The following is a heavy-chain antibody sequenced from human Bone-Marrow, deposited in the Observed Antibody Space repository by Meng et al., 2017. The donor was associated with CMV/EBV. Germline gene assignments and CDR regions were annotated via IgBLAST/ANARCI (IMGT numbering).Heavy chain of an antibody. V-gene: IGHV3-20*04. Sequence: GGSLRLSCAASGFTFDDYGMSWVRQAPGKGLEWVSGINWNGGSTGYADSVKGRFTISRDNAKNSLYLQMNSLRAEDTALYYCAKDIGIAARPWGFDYWGQGTLVTVSS. D-gene: IGHD6-6*01. CDR1: GFTFDDYG. J-gene: IGHJ4*02. CDR2: INWNGGST. CDR3: AKDIGIAARPWGFDY.